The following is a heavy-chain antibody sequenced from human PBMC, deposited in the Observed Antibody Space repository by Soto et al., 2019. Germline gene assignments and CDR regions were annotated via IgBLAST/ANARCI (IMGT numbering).Heavy chain of an antibody. CDR2: INPSGGST. J-gene: IGHJ4*02. Sequence: QGLEWMGIINPSGGSTSYAQKFQGRVTMTRDTSTSTVYMELSSLRSEDTAVYYCASHYQKYSSGVSSYCEFLGQRT. CDR3: ASHYQKYSSGVSSYCEF. V-gene: IGHV1-46*01. D-gene: IGHD2-15*01.